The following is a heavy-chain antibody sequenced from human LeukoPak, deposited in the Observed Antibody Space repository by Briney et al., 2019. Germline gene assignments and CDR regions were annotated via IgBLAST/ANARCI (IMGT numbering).Heavy chain of an antibody. CDR1: GGSISSGSYY. CDR3: ARSSYQWEPNNFDY. CDR2: INTSGST. Sequence: SQTLSLTCTVPGGSISSGSYYWSWIRQPAGKGLAWIGRINTSGSTNYNPSLKTRVTISVDTSKNQLSLELSSVTAADTAVYYCARSSYQWEPNNFDYLGQGTLVNVSS. D-gene: IGHD1-26*01. J-gene: IGHJ4*02. V-gene: IGHV4-61*02.